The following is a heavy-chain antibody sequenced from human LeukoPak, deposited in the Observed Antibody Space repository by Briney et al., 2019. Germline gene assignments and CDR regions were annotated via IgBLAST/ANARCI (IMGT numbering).Heavy chain of an antibody. J-gene: IGHJ5*02. CDR1: GFTVSLYG. V-gene: IGHV3-30*02. D-gene: IGHD3-22*01. CDR2: IGYDGENT. Sequence: GRSLRLSCAASGFTVSLYGMHSVRQAPGKGLEWVAFIGYDGENTHYADSVKGRFTISRDNSKNTLSLQMNSLRTEDTAVYYCAKDGRYYDSSGYLAWGQGTLVTVSS. CDR3: AKDGRYYDSSGYLA.